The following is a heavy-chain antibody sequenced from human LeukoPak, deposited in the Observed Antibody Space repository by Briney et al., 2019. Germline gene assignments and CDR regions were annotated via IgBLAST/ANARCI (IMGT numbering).Heavy chain of an antibody. CDR2: VSYDGSYK. CDR1: GFTFSKFA. CDR3: ARAPGYGAAYYFDY. J-gene: IGHJ4*02. Sequence: GGSLRLSCAPAGFTFSKFAMHWVRQAPGKGLEWVAVVSYDGSYKYYADSVKGRFTISRGNSKNTLYLQMSSLRAEDTAVYYCARAPGYGAAYYFDYWGQGTLVTVSS. D-gene: IGHD2-15*01. V-gene: IGHV3-30*04.